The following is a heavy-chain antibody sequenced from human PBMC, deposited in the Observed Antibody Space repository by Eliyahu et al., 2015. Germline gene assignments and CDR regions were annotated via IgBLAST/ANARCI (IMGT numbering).Heavy chain of an antibody. J-gene: IGHJ3*02. Sequence: QVQLQESGPGLVKPSETLSLTCTVXGGXISTYFWXWVRQPPGKGLEWIGYISYSGSTNYNPSLKSRVTISVDTSKKKFSLKLSSVTAADTAVYYCARPRMMDGGFAFDIWGQGTMVTVSS. CDR3: ARPRMMDGGFAFDI. CDR2: ISYSGST. V-gene: IGHV4-59*08. D-gene: IGHD3-10*01. CDR1: GGXISTYF.